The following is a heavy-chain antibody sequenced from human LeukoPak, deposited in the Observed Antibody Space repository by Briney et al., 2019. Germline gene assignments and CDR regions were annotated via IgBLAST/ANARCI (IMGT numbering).Heavy chain of an antibody. CDR3: AREGSGYYPLYYFDY. CDR1: GFTFSSYS. D-gene: IGHD3-22*01. CDR2: ISSSSSYI. V-gene: IGHV3-21*04. Sequence: GGSLRLSCAASGFTFSSYSMNWVRQAPGKGLEWFSSISSSSSYIYYADSVRGRFTISRDNAKNSLYLQMNSLRAEDTAVYYCAREGSGYYPLYYFDYWGQGTLVTVSS. J-gene: IGHJ4*02.